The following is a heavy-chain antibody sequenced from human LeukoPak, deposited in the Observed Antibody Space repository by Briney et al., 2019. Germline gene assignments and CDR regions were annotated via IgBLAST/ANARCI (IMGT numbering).Heavy chain of an antibody. CDR2: MNPNSGNT. Sequence: GASVTVSFRASGYTFINFDINWVRRAQGQGLEWMGWMNPNSGNTGSARKFQGRFTMTRDTSTAYMELSSLTSEDTAVYYCARVASPDGFDPWGQGTLVTVS. CDR1: GYTFINFD. J-gene: IGHJ5*02. D-gene: IGHD1-14*01. CDR3: ARVASPDGFDP. V-gene: IGHV1-8*01.